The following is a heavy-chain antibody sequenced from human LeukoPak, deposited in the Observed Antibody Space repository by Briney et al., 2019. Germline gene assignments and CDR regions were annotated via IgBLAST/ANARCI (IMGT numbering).Heavy chain of an antibody. CDR2: INSDGSST. CDR1: GFTFSSYW. CDR3: ARDASDRGGDCCNFDY. J-gene: IGHJ4*02. Sequence: GGSLRLSCAASGFTFSSYWMHWVRQAPGKGLVWVSRINSDGSSTSYADSVKGRFTISRDNAKNTLYLQMNSLRAEDTAVYYCARDASDRGGDCCNFDYWGQGTLVTVSS. D-gene: IGHD2-21*02. V-gene: IGHV3-74*01.